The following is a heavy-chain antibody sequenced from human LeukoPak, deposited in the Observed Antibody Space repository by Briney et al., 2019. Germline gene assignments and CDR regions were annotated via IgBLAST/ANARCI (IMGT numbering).Heavy chain of an antibody. CDR1: GFTFTGHS. CDR2: ISYDGSET. D-gene: IGHD1-26*01. J-gene: IGHJ4*02. Sequence: PGGSLRLSCVASGFTFTGHSMHWVRQAPGKGLECVALISYDGSETYYVDSVRGRFTISRDNSKDTVDLHMSSFIADEPAVYYCARSREWELLSSFDSWGQGTLVTVSS. CDR3: ARSREWELLSSFDS. V-gene: IGHV3-30*03.